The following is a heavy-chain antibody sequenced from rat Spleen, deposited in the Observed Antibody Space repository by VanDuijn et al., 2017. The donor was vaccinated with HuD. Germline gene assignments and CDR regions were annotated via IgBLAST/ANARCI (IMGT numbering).Heavy chain of an antibody. V-gene: IGHV5-29*01. CDR2: FSYDGSTT. CDR3: ARLGGLRNWFAY. CDR1: GFTVSDYY. J-gene: IGHJ3*01. Sequence: EVQLVESDGGLVQPGGSLKLSCAASGFTVSDYYMAWVRQAPTEGLEWVATFSYDGSTTYYRDSVKGRFIISRDNAKNTLYLQMDSLRSEDTATYYCARLGGLRNWFAYWGQGTLVTVSS. D-gene: IGHD4-3*01.